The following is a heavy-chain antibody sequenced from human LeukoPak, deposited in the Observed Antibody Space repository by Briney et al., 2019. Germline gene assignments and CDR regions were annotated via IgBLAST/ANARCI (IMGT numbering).Heavy chain of an antibody. CDR1: GGSTSSSSYY. CDR2: INHSGST. V-gene: IGHV4-39*07. CDR3: ARGYCTNGVCYNSFDY. Sequence: SETLSLTCTVSGGSTSSSSYYWSWIRQPPGKGLEWIGEINHSGSTNYNPSLKSRVTISVDTSKNQFSLKLSSVTAADTAVYYCARGYCTNGVCYNSFDYWGQGTLVTVSS. D-gene: IGHD2-8*01. J-gene: IGHJ4*02.